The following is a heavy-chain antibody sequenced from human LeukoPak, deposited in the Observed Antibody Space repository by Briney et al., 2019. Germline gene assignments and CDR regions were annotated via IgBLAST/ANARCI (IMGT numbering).Heavy chain of an antibody. CDR1: GGSISSAVYF. D-gene: IGHD6-19*01. Sequence: SETLSFTCTVSGGSISSAVYFWTWIRQPPGKGLEWIGYISYNGNTYYNPSLKSRVTISVDTSKNQFSLKLSSVTAADTAVYYCARQNLRWLALDYWGQGTLVTVSS. CDR2: ISYNGNT. J-gene: IGHJ4*02. V-gene: IGHV4-30-4*01. CDR3: ARQNLRWLALDY.